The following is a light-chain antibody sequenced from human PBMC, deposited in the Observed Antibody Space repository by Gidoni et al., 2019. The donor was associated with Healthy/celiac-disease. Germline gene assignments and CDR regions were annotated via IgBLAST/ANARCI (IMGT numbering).Light chain of an antibody. Sequence: EIVMTQSPATLSVSPGERATLSCRSRQSVRSNLAWYQQKPGQTPRLLIYGASTSATGIPARFSGSGSGTEFTLTISSLQSEDFAVYYCQQYNNWSPWTFGQGPKVEIK. J-gene: IGKJ1*01. V-gene: IGKV3-15*01. CDR1: QSVRSN. CDR3: QQYNNWSPWT. CDR2: GAS.